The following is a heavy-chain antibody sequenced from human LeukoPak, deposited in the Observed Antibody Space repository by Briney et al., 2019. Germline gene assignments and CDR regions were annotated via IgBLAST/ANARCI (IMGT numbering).Heavy chain of an antibody. CDR2: VYTSGST. D-gene: IGHD4/OR15-4a*01. CDR1: GGSISSSSYY. CDR3: ATTMVHDLFDI. J-gene: IGHJ3*02. Sequence: SETLSLTCTVSGGSISSSSYYWGWIRQPPGKGLEWIGSVYTSGSTYYSPSLERRVTISKDPSKNNFSLNLSSVTAADTVVYYCATTMVHDLFDIWGQGTMVTVSS. V-gene: IGHV4-39*02.